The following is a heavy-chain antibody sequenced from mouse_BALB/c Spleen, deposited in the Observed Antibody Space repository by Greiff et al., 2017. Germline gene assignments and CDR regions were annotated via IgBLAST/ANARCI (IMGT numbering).Heavy chain of an antibody. Sequence: VQLQQSGAELVRPGASVKLSCKASGYTFTSYWINWVKQRPGQGLEWIGNIYPSDSYTNYNQKFKGKATLTADKSSSTAYMELRSLTSEDSAVYYCTRGDPDFDYWGQGTTLTVSA. D-gene: IGHD3-3*01. V-gene: IGHV1-69*02. CDR1: GYTFTSYW. J-gene: IGHJ2*01. CDR2: IYPSDSYT. CDR3: TRGDPDFDY.